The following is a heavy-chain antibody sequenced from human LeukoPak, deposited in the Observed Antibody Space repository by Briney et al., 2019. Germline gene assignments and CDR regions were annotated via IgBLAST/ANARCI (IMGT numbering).Heavy chain of an antibody. V-gene: IGHV3-30*02. Sequence: GGSLRLSCAASGFTFSSYGMHWVRQAPGKGLEWVAFIRYDGSNKYYADSVKGRFTISRDNSKNTLYLQMNSLRAEDTAVYYCARDRRPNVIAVAGPFNWFDPWGQGTLVTVSS. CDR2: IRYDGSNK. CDR1: GFTFSSYG. D-gene: IGHD6-19*01. CDR3: ARDRRPNVIAVAGPFNWFDP. J-gene: IGHJ5*02.